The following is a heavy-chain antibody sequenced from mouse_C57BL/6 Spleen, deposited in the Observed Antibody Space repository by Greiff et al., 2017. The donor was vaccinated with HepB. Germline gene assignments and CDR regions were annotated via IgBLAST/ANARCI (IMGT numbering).Heavy chain of an antibody. CDR3: TRHYYGSSFYYFDY. Sequence: QVQLQQSGAELVRPGASVTLSCKASGYTFTDYEMHWVKQTPVHGLEWIGAIDPETGGTAYNQKFKGKAILTADKSSSTAYMELRSLTSEDSAVYYCTRHYYGSSFYYFDYWGQGTTLTVSS. CDR2: IDPETGGT. V-gene: IGHV1-15*01. D-gene: IGHD1-1*01. J-gene: IGHJ2*01. CDR1: GYTFTDYE.